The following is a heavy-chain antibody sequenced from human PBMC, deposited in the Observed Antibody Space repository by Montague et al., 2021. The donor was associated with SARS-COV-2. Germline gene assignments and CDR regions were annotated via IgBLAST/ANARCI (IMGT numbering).Heavy chain of an antibody. J-gene: IGHJ6*03. V-gene: IGHV4-59*01. D-gene: IGHD3-3*01. Sequence: SETLSLTCTVSGGSISSYYWSWIRQAPGKGLEWIGDMYYSEGTNYSPSLKSRVTISVDTSKNQLSLKLNSVTAADTAVYYCARAAFYYDFVYQPPSSDYYSVDVWGKGTTVTVSS. CDR1: GGSISSYY. CDR2: MYYSEGT. CDR3: ARAAFYYDFVYQPPSSDYYSVDV.